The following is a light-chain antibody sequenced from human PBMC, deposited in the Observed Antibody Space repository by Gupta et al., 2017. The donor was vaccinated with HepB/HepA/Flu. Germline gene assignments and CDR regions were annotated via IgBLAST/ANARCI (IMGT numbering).Light chain of an antibody. J-gene: IGLJ3*02. CDR2: VRSDGSH. CDR3: QTWGSGIRV. CDR1: SGHSSYD. V-gene: IGLV4-69*01. Sequence: QRVLTQPPSSPASLGASVKHTCTLSSGHSSYDIAWHQQQPEKGPRYLMKVRSDGSHSKGDGIPDRFSGSTSGAERYLTISSLQSEDEADYYCQTWGSGIRVFGGGTKLTVL.